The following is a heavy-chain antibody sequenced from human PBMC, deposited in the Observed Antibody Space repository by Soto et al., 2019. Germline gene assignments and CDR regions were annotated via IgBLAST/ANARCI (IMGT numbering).Heavy chain of an antibody. Sequence: ASVKVSCKASGGTFSSYTISWVRQAPGQGLEWMGRIIPILGIANYAQKFQGRVTITADKSTSTAYMELSSLRSEDTAVYYCAFGRVVVAATRYYYYGMDVWGQGTTVTVSS. J-gene: IGHJ6*02. CDR3: AFGRVVVAATRYYYYGMDV. D-gene: IGHD2-15*01. CDR1: GGTFSSYT. CDR2: IIPILGIA. V-gene: IGHV1-69*02.